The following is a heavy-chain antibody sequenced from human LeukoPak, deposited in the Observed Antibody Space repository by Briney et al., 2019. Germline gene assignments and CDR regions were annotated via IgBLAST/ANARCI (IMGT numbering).Heavy chain of an antibody. D-gene: IGHD2-2*01. V-gene: IGHV3-33*01. J-gene: IGHJ6*02. Sequence: PGGSLRLSCAAPGFTFSSYGMHWVRQAPGKGLEWVAVIWYDGSNKYYADSVKGRFTISRDNSKNTLYLQMNSLRAEDTAVYYCARDDIVVVPAAGYYYYGMDVWGQGTTVTVSS. CDR3: ARDDIVVVPAAGYYYYGMDV. CDR2: IWYDGSNK. CDR1: GFTFSSYG.